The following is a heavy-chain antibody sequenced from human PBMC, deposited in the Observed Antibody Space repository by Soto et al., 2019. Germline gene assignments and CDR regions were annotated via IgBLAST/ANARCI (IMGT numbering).Heavy chain of an antibody. CDR1: GGSISSGDYY. V-gene: IGHV4-30-4*01. CDR3: ARWKRGYSYGFCFDY. Sequence: SETLSLTCTVCGGSISSGDYYWSWIRQPPGKGLEWIGYIYYSGSTYYNPSLKSRVTISVDTSKNQFSLKLSSVTAADTAVYYCARWKRGYSYGFCFDYWGQGTLVTVSS. J-gene: IGHJ4*02. D-gene: IGHD5-18*01. CDR2: IYYSGST.